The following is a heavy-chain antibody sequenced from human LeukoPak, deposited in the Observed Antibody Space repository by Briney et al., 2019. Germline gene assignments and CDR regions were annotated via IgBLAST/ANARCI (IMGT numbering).Heavy chain of an antibody. D-gene: IGHD6-19*01. CDR3: ARGRWGSGWQPFDY. CDR2: INHSGST. V-gene: IGHV4-34*01. Sequence: SETLSLTCAVYGGSFSGYYWSWIRQPPGKGLEWIGEINHSGSTNYNPSLKSRVTISVDTSKNQFSLKLSSVTAADTAVYYCARGRWGSGWQPFDYWGQGTLVTVSS. CDR1: GGSFSGYY. J-gene: IGHJ4*02.